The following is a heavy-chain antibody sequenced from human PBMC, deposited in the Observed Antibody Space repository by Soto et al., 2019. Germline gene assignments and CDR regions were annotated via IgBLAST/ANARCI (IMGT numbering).Heavy chain of an antibody. CDR3: ARGLAALYYFDY. Sequence: SETLSLTCTVSGGSVSSGSYYWSWIRQPPGKGLEWIGYIYYSGSTNYNPSLKSRVTISVDTSKNQFSLKPSSVTAADTAVYYCARGLAALYYFDYWGQGTLVTVSS. CDR1: GGSVSSGSYY. J-gene: IGHJ4*02. CDR2: IYYSGST. V-gene: IGHV4-61*01. D-gene: IGHD3-16*01.